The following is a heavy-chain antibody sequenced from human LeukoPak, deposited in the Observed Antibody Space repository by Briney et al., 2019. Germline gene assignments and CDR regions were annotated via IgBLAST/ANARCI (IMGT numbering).Heavy chain of an antibody. CDR1: GYTFTSYD. V-gene: IGHV1-8*01. CDR2: MNPNSGNT. D-gene: IGHD3-22*01. J-gene: IGHJ4*02. CDR3: ARNLPSSGYFSD. Sequence: ASVKVSCKASGYTFTSYDINWVRQATGQGLEWTGWMNPNSGNTGYAQKFQGRVTMTRNTSISTAYMELSSLRSEDTAVYYCARNLPSSGYFSDWGQGTLVTVSS.